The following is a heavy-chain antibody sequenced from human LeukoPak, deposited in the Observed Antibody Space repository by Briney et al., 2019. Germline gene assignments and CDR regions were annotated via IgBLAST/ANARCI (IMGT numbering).Heavy chain of an antibody. CDR1: GFSFSRSW. CDR3: SRPLAVRRY. V-gene: IGHV3-74*01. CDR2: INSVVSST. J-gene: IGHJ4*02. D-gene: IGHD3-10*01. Sequence: GGSLRLSCVESGFSFSRSWMHWVREAPGGGRGWVSRINSVVSSTNYAESVKGRFTLSRETAKNTLYLQMNTLRAAETAVYYVSRPLAVRRYWGQGTLVTVSS.